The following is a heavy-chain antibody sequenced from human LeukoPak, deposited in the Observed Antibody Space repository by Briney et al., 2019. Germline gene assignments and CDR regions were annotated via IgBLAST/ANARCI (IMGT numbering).Heavy chain of an antibody. Sequence: SETLSLTCAVYGGSFSGYYWSWIRQPPGKGLEWIGEINHSGSTNYNPSLKSRVTISVDTSKNQFSLKLGSVTAADTAVYYCARGGYNWNYAFDIWGQGTMVTVSS. CDR1: GGSFSGYY. CDR3: ARGGYNWNYAFDI. J-gene: IGHJ3*02. V-gene: IGHV4-34*01. D-gene: IGHD1-7*01. CDR2: INHSGST.